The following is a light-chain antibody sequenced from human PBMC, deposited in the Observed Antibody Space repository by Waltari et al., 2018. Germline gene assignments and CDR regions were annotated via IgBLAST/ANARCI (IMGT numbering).Light chain of an antibody. Sequence: QSALTQPASVSGSPGQSITISCTGTSSDVGGYNSVSWYQDHPGQAPKVIIYDVSERPSGISERFSGSKSGNTASLTISGLQAEDEADYYCSSQSSDNVVLFGGGTKLTVL. CDR3: SSQSSDNVVL. CDR1: SSDVGGYNS. V-gene: IGLV2-14*03. CDR2: DVS. J-gene: IGLJ2*01.